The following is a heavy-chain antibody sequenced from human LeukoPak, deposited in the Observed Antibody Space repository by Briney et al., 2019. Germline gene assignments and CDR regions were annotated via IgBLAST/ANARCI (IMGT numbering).Heavy chain of an antibody. Sequence: SETLSLTCAVSGVSISSSSYSRGWIRQRPGRGLWWIGSIYYSGSAYYNPSLKSRVTISMDTSKKKFSLRLRSVSAADAAVYYCARVERYNGDYGWFDPWGQGTLVSVSS. CDR2: IYYSGSA. V-gene: IGHV4-39*07. J-gene: IGHJ5*02. CDR1: GVSISSSSYS. D-gene: IGHD4-17*01. CDR3: ARVERYNGDYGWFDP.